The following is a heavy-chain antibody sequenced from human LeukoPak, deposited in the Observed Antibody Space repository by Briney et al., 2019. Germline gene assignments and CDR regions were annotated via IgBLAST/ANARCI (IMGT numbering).Heavy chain of an antibody. V-gene: IGHV4-39*01. D-gene: IGHD3-3*01. Sequence: SETLSLTCTVSGGSISSSSYYWGWIRQPPGKGLEWIGSIYYSGSTYYNPSLKSRVTISVDTSKNQFSLKLSSVTAADTAVYYCARHRGYDFWSGYSTPRNWFDPWGQGTLVTVSS. CDR3: ARHRGYDFWSGYSTPRNWFDP. CDR2: IYYSGST. J-gene: IGHJ5*02. CDR1: GGSISSSSYY.